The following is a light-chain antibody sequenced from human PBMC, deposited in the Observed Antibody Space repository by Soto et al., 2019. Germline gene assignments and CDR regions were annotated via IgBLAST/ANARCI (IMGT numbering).Light chain of an antibody. V-gene: IGKV3-20*01. CDR2: GAS. Sequence: EIVLTQSPGTLSLSRGERATLSCRASQNLRSSLAWYQQKPGQAPRLLIYGASSRATGIPDRFSGSGSGTDFTLTISRLDPEDFAVYFCQQYGSSPRTFGQGTKVDIK. CDR3: QQYGSSPRT. CDR1: QNLRSS. J-gene: IGKJ1*01.